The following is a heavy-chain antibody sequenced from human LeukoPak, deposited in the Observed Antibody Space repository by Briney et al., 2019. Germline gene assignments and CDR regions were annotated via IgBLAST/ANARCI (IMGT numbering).Heavy chain of an antibody. V-gene: IGHV3-30*18. CDR3: AKWVSSPPSFDY. CDR1: GFTFSSYG. CDR2: ISYDGSNK. Sequence: GGSLRLSCAASGFTFSSYGMHWVRQAPGKGLEWVAVISYDGSNKYCADSVKGRFTISRDNSKNTLYLQMNSLRAEDTAVYYCAKWVSSPPSFDYWGQGTLVTVSS. J-gene: IGHJ4*02. D-gene: IGHD6-13*01.